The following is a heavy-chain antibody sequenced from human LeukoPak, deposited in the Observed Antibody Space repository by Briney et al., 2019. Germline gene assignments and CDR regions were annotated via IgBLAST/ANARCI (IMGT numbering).Heavy chain of an antibody. Sequence: KPSETLSLTCTVSGGSISSSSYYWGWIRQPPGKGLEWIGSIYYSGSTNYNPSLKSRVTISVDTSKNQFSLKLSSVTAADTAVYYCARVTTRAFGVVIVGFGMDVWGQGTTVTVSS. V-gene: IGHV4-39*07. D-gene: IGHD3-3*01. CDR1: GGSISSSSYY. J-gene: IGHJ6*02. CDR2: IYYSGST. CDR3: ARVTTRAFGVVIVGFGMDV.